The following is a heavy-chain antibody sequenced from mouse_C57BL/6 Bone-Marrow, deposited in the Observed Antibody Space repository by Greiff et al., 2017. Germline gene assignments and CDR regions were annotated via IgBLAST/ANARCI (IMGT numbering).Heavy chain of an antibody. Sequence: VQRVESGPGLVQPSQSLSITCTVSGFSLTSYGVHWVRQPPGKGLEWLGVIWGGGSTDSNAAFISRLSISKDNSKSQVFFKMNSLQADDTAIYYCARGLGAMDYWGQGTSVTVSS. CDR2: IWGGGST. V-gene: IGHV2-4*02. CDR3: ARGLGAMDY. J-gene: IGHJ4*01. CDR1: GFSLTSYG. D-gene: IGHD4-1*01.